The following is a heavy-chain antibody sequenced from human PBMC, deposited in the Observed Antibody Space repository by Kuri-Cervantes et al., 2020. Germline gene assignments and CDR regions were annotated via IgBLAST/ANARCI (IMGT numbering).Heavy chain of an antibody. V-gene: IGHV3-30-3*01. Sequence: GGSLRLSCAASGFTFSSYAMHWVRQAPGKGLEWVAVISYDGSNKYYADSVKGRFTISRDNSKNTLYLQMNSLRAEDTAVYYCARVLYDFWSGYHFDYWGQGTLVTVSS. J-gene: IGHJ4*02. CDR2: ISYDGSNK. D-gene: IGHD3-3*01. CDR3: ARVLYDFWSGYHFDY. CDR1: GFTFSSYA.